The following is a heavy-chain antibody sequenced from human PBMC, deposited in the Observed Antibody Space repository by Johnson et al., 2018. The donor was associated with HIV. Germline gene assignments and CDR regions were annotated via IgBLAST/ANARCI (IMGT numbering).Heavy chain of an antibody. CDR1: GFTVSRHY. J-gene: IGHJ3*02. V-gene: IGHV3-66*01. Sequence: VQLVESGGGLVQPGGSLRLSCAASGFTVSRHYMSWVREAQGKGLEWVSVIYSGGSTYYADSVKGRFTISRDNSKNTLYLQMNSLRAEDTAVYYCARVPWSLDAFDIWGQGTMVTVSS. CDR2: IYSGGST. CDR3: ARVPWSLDAFDI. D-gene: IGHD2-15*01.